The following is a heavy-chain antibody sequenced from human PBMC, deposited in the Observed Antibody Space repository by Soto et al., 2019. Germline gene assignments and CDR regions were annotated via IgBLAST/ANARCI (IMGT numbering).Heavy chain of an antibody. CDR2: IYTSGST. J-gene: IGHJ6*02. CDR3: AGDYYGSGSYFYYYYYGMDV. CDR1: GGSISSYD. V-gene: IGHV4-4*07. Sequence: LEPLCLTCTVSGGSISSYDGSWIRQHAGKGLEWIGRIYTSGSTNYNPSLKSRVTMSVDTSKNQFSLKLSSVTAADTAVYYCAGDYYGSGSYFYYYYYGMDVWGQGTTVTVSS. D-gene: IGHD3-10*01.